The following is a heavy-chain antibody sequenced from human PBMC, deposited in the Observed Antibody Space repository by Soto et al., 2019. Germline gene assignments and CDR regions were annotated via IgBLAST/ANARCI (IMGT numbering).Heavy chain of an antibody. CDR3: AKDWLRAYGSGSYYNFDY. J-gene: IGHJ4*02. V-gene: IGHV3-23*01. D-gene: IGHD3-10*01. Sequence: GGSLRLSCAASGFTFSSYAMSWVRQAPGKGLEWVSAISGSGGSTYYADSVKGRFTISRDNSKNTLYLQMNSLRAEDTAVYYCAKDWLRAYGSGSYYNFDYWGQGTLVTVSS. CDR1: GFTFSSYA. CDR2: ISGSGGST.